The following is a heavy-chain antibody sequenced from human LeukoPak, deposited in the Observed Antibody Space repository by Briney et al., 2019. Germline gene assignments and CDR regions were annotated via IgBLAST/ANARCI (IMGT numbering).Heavy chain of an antibody. Sequence: GASVKVSCKASGYTFTGCYMHWVRQAPGQGLEWMGWINPNSGATHYAQKFQGRVTMTRDTSISTAYMELSSLTSDDTAMYYCASGSSLDGSSGWPTHYYWGRGALVTVSS. CDR3: ASGSSLDGSSGWPTHYY. D-gene: IGHD6-19*01. CDR1: GYTFTGCY. CDR2: INPNSGAT. V-gene: IGHV1-2*02. J-gene: IGHJ4*02.